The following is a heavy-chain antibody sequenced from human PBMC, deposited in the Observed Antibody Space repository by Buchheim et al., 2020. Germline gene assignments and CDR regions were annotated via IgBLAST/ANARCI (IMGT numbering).Heavy chain of an antibody. Sequence: QVQLVESGGGVVQPGRSLRLSCAASGFTFSSYAMHWVRQAPGKGLEWVAVISYDGSNKYYAGSVKGRFTISRDNSKNTLYLQMNSLRAEDTAVYYCARASIAARRNYYYYGMDVWGQGTT. J-gene: IGHJ6*02. CDR1: GFTFSSYA. V-gene: IGHV3-30*04. CDR3: ARASIAARRNYYYYGMDV. CDR2: ISYDGSNK. D-gene: IGHD6-6*01.